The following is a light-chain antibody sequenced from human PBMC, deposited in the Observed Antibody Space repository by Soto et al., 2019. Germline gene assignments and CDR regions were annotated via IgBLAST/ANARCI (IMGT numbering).Light chain of an antibody. Sequence: EIVLTQSPGTLSLSPGERATLSCRASQSVSSSYLAWYQQKPGQAPRLLIYGTSSRATDIPDRFSGSGSGTDFILTISRLEPEDFAVYYCQQYSDSVYTFGQGTKLEI. V-gene: IGKV3-20*01. J-gene: IGKJ2*01. CDR2: GTS. CDR3: QQYSDSVYT. CDR1: QSVSSSY.